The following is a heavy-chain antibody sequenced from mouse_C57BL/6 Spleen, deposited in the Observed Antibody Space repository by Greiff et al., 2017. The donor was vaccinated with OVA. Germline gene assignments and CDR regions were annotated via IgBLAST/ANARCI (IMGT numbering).Heavy chain of an antibody. D-gene: IGHD3-2*02. V-gene: IGHV1-59*01. J-gene: IGHJ2*01. CDR1: GYTFTSYW. CDR2: IDPSDSYT. CDR3: ARGAAQADY. Sequence: VQLQQPGAELVRPGTSVKLSCKASGYTFTSYWMHWVKQRPGQGLEWIGVIDPSDSYTNYNQKFKGKATLTVDTSSSTAYMQLSSLTSEDSAVYYCARGAAQADYWGKGTTLTVSS.